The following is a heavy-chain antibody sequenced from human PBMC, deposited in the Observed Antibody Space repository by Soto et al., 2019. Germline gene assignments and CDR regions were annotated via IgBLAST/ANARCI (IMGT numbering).Heavy chain of an antibody. CDR3: ARPGTILGRNGMDV. CDR2: ISGYNGYT. J-gene: IGHJ6*02. CDR1: GYTFNTYG. V-gene: IGHV1-18*04. Sequence: QAQLVQSGAEVKKPGASVKVSCKTSGYTFNTYGISWVRQVPGQGPEWMGWISGYNGYTKYAQKFQGRVTMTTDTSPSTAYMDMRSLRSDDTAVYYCARPGTILGRNGMDVWGQGTTVIVSS. D-gene: IGHD3-3*01.